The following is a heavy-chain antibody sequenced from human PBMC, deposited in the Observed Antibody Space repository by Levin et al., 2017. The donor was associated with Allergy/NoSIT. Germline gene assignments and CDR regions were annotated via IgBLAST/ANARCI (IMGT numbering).Heavy chain of an antibody. CDR2: ISWDGGST. D-gene: IGHD3-22*01. J-gene: IGHJ1*01. CDR3: AKDRHDSSGYPYFQH. CDR1: GFTFDDYT. V-gene: IGHV3-43*01. Sequence: GASVKVSCAASGFTFDDYTMHWVRQAPGKGLEWVSLISWDGGSTYYADSVKGRFTISRDNSKNSLYLQMNSLRTEDTALYYCAKDRHDSSGYPYFQHWGQGTLVTVSS.